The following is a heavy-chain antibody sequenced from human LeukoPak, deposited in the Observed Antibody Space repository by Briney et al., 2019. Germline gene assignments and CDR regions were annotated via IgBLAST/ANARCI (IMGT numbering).Heavy chain of an antibody. D-gene: IGHD5-18*01. CDR1: GFTFSSYA. CDR2: IIGSGGST. J-gene: IGHJ4*02. CDR3: AKYSYNYGAFAY. V-gene: IGHV3-23*01. Sequence: GGSLRLSCAASGFTFSSYAMSWVRQAPGEGLGCVSAIIGSGGSTYYADSVKGRFTISRDNSKNTLYLQMNSLRAEDTAVYYCAKYSYNYGAFAYWGQGTLVTVSS.